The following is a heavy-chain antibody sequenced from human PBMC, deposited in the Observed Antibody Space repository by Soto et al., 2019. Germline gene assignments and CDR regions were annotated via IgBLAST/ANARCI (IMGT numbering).Heavy chain of an antibody. V-gene: IGHV4-34*01. J-gene: IGHJ6*02. CDR3: ARGREGSDPYYYYYGMDV. CDR1: GGSFSGYY. CDR2: INHSGST. Sequence: ASETLSLTCAVYGGSFSGYYWSWIRQPPGKGLEWIGEINHSGSTNYNPSLKSRVTISVDTSKNQFSLKLSSVTAADTAVYYCARGREGSDPYYYYYGMDVWGQGTTVTV.